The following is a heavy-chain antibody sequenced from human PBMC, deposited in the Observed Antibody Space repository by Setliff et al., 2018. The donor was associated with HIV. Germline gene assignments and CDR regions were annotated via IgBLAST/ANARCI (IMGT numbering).Heavy chain of an antibody. V-gene: IGHV4-39*02. CDR3: ARDPIYCSGGSCYDY. CDR2: INYSGNT. Sequence: KTSETLSLTCSVSGGSFSSSSYYWGWIRQPPGKGLEWIGSINYSGNTYYSPSLKTRVTISVDTSKNQFSLRLTSVTAADTAVYYCARDPIYCSGGSCYDYWGQGTLVTVSS. D-gene: IGHD2-15*01. CDR1: GGSFSSSSYY. J-gene: IGHJ4*02.